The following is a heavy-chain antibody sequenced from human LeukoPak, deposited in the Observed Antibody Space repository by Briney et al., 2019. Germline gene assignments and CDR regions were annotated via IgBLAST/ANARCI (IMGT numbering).Heavy chain of an antibody. Sequence: EASVKVSCTASGGTFSSYAISWVRQAPGQGLEWMGGIIPIFGTANYAQKFQGRVTITTDESTSTAYMELSSLRSEDTAVYYCATATLPLVVPAASWFDPWGQGTLVTVSS. CDR3: ATATLPLVVPAASWFDP. CDR2: IIPIFGTA. D-gene: IGHD2-2*01. CDR1: GGTFSSYA. V-gene: IGHV1-69*05. J-gene: IGHJ5*02.